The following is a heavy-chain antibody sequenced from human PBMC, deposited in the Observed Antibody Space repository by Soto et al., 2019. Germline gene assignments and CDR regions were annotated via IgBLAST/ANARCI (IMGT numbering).Heavy chain of an antibody. CDR2: ISGSGGST. J-gene: IGHJ6*03. CDR3: AKDGITIFGVVIHYYYYMDV. CDR1: GFNFSSYA. V-gene: IGHV3-23*01. D-gene: IGHD3-3*01. Sequence: GGSLRLSCAASGFNFSSYAMSWVRQAPGKGLEWVSAISGSGGSTYYADSVKGRFTISRDNSKNTLYLQMNSLRAEDTAVYYCAKDGITIFGVVIHYYYYMDVWGKGTTVTVSS.